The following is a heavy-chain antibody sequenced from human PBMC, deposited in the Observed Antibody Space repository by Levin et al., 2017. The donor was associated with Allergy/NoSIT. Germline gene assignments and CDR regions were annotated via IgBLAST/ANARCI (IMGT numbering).Heavy chain of an antibody. CDR2: IHYSGTT. Sequence: PSETLSLTCSVSGGSISSSDYYWGWIRQPPGKGLEWIGSIHYSGTTYYNPSLKSRITISVDTSQNQFSLNLNSLTAADTAVYSCARYCRSSTCQRGAFDIWGQGTMVTVSS. J-gene: IGHJ3*02. D-gene: IGHD2-2*01. CDR1: GGSISSSDYY. CDR3: ARYCRSSTCQRGAFDI. V-gene: IGHV4-39*01.